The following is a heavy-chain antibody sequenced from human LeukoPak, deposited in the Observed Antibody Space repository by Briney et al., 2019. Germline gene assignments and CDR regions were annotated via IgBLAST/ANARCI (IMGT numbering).Heavy chain of an antibody. CDR1: GDSINSYY. CDR3: ARATTVTTFIDY. CDR2: IYYSGST. V-gene: IGHV4-59*08. Sequence: SETLSLTCTVSGDSINSYYWSWIRQPPGKGLEWIGYIYYSGSTKYNPSIKSRVTISVDTSRNQFSLKLSSVTAADTAVYYCARATTVTTFIDYWGQGTLVTVSS. D-gene: IGHD4-17*01. J-gene: IGHJ4*02.